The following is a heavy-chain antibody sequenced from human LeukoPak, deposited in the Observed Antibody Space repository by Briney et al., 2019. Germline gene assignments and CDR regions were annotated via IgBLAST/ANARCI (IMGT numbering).Heavy chain of an antibody. CDR2: LYYNRGA. CDR3: ARWSDCGGDCHILDY. V-gene: IGHV4-59*01. D-gene: IGHD2-21*02. Sequence: SETLSLTCTVSGGSISGYYWSWSRQAPGKGVKWSGNLYYNRGAWYKSSLKSRVTTAVDTSKNEFSLRLSSVTAADTAVYYCARWSDCGGDCHILDYWGQGILVTVSS. CDR1: GGSISGYY. J-gene: IGHJ4*02.